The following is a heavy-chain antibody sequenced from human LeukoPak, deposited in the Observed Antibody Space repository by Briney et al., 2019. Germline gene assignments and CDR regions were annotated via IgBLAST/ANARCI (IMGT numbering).Heavy chain of an antibody. Sequence: SVKVSCKASGGTFSSYAISWVRQAPGQGLEWMGGIIPIFGTANYAQKFQGRVTITTDESTSTAYMELSSLRSEDTAVYYCARVSRHYYDSSGRLYYFDYWGQGTLVTVSS. J-gene: IGHJ4*02. CDR1: GGTFSSYA. V-gene: IGHV1-69*05. CDR3: ARVSRHYYDSSGRLYYFDY. D-gene: IGHD3-22*01. CDR2: IIPIFGTA.